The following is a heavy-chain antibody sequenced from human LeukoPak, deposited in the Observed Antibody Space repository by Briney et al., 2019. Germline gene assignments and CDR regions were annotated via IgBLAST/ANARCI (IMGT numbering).Heavy chain of an antibody. V-gene: IGHV3-33*01. CDR3: AREGDYCTNGVCHRPLDY. CDR2: IWYDGSNK. CDR1: GFTFSSYG. J-gene: IGHJ4*02. D-gene: IGHD2-8*01. Sequence: PGRPLRLSCAASGFTFSSYGMHWVRQAPGKGVEWVAVIWYDGSNKYYADSVKGRFTISRDNSKNTLYLQMNSLRAEDTAVYYCAREGDYCTNGVCHRPLDYWGQGTLVTVSS.